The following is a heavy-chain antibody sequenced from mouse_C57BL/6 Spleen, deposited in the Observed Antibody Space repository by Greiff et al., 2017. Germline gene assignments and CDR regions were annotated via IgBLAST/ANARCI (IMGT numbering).Heavy chain of an antibody. V-gene: IGHV14-1*01. Sequence: EVKLQQSGAELVRPGASVKLSCTASGFNIKDYYMHWVKQRPEQGLVWIGRIDPEDGDTEYAPKFQGKATMTADTSSNTAYLQLSSLTSEDTAVYYCTTGDYSNYPFAMDYWGQGTSVTVSS. CDR2: IDPEDGDT. D-gene: IGHD2-5*01. CDR3: TTGDYSNYPFAMDY. CDR1: GFNIKDYY. J-gene: IGHJ4*01.